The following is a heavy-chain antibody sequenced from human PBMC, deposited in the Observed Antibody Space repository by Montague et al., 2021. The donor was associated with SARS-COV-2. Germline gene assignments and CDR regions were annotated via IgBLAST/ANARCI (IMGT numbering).Heavy chain of an antibody. CDR2: VDRSGTA. D-gene: IGHD3-10*01. CDR3: ARGRDSGTYFGTKYYFQYGLDV. V-gene: IGHV4-34*01. J-gene: IGHJ6*02. CDR1: DGSVSAYF. Sequence: SETLSLTCDFSDGSVSAYFWSWVRQLPGKGLEWIGQVDRSGTAHYSPSLQSRLPLSVDTSNNQVSLNLTSVTATDTATYYCARGRDSGTYFGTKYYFQYGLDVWGQGTTVTVSS.